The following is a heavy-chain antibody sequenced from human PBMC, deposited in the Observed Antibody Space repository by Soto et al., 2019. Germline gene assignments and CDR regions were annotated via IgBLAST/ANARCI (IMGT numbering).Heavy chain of an antibody. V-gene: IGHV1-8*01. D-gene: IGHD3-16*01. CDR2: MNTGSGDT. Sequence: ASVKVSCKASGYSFTNNDVRWVRQATGQGLEWLGWMNTGSGDTGYAQKFQGIVTMTRDISIATAYMESSSLRSDDTAIYYCARMETFGSLNWFDPWGQGTLVTVSS. CDR3: ARMETFGSLNWFDP. J-gene: IGHJ5*02. CDR1: GYSFTNND.